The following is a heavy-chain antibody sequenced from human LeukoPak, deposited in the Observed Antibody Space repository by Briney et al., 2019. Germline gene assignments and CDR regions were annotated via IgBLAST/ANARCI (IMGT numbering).Heavy chain of an antibody. CDR1: GGSISSSNYY. V-gene: IGHV4-39*01. J-gene: IGHJ4*02. Sequence: SETLSLTCTVSGGSISSSNYYWGWIRQPPGKGLEWIGSIYYSGSAYYNPSLKSRVTISVDTSKNQFSLKLSSVTAADTAVYYCARQSASDYYDSSDSFDHWGQGTLVTVSS. CDR3: ARQSASDYYDSSDSFDH. CDR2: IYYSGSA. D-gene: IGHD3-22*01.